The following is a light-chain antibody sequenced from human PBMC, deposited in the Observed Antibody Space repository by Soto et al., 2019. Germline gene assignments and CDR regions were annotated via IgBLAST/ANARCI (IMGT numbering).Light chain of an antibody. CDR1: QSISSY. CDR2: AAS. J-gene: IGKJ5*01. Sequence: IQMTQSPSSLSASVGDRVTITCRASQSISSYLNWYQQKPGKAPKLLIFAASSLQSGVPSRFSGSRSGPDFTLTISSLQPEDFAVYYCQHRSNWPVTFGQGTRLEIK. CDR3: QHRSNWPVT. V-gene: IGKV1-39*01.